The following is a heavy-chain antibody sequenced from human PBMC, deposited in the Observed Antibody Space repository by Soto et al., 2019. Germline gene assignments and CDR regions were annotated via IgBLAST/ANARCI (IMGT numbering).Heavy chain of an antibody. V-gene: IGHV4-59*01. CDR3: AAAPRY. D-gene: IGHD2-15*01. CDR2: IYYTGST. J-gene: IGHJ4*02. CDR1: GGSITGYY. Sequence: QVQLQESGPGLVKPSETLSLTCTVSGGSITGYYWSWIRQPPGKGLEWIGYIYYTGSTDHNPSLKSRVTISLDTSRNLVSLQLTSVTAPDTAVYYCAAAPRYSGQGTLVTVSS.